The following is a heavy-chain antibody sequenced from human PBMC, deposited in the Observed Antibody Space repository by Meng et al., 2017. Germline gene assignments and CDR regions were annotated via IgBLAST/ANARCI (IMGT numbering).Heavy chain of an antibody. CDR1: GYIFTSYV. J-gene: IGHJ4*02. D-gene: IGHD6-19*01. V-gene: IGHV1-3*01. Sequence: QLGQSGAEVKKPGASVKVSCKASGYIFTSYVMHWVRQAPGQRLEWMGWVNAGNSDTKYSQKLQGRVTITRDTSASTVYMEVSSLRSEDTGVYYCARAIAVSGTGRFDYWGQGTLVTVSS. CDR3: ARAIAVSGTGRFDY. CDR2: VNAGNSDT.